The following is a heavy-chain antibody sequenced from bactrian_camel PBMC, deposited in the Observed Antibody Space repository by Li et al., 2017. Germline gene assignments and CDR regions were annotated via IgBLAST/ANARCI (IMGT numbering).Heavy chain of an antibody. V-gene: IGHV3S1*01. CDR1: GYTYNRNC. Sequence: VQLVESGGGSVQAGGSLRLSCVASGYTYNRNCMAWFRQAPGEEREGVACIYAGAGRTAYADSVKGRFTISQDNAKNTLYLNMNSLKPEDTAMYYCAASTKSIPTLDVKDYNYWGQGTQVTVS. CDR2: IYAGAGRT. CDR3: AASTKSIPTLDVKDYNY. J-gene: IGHJ4*01. D-gene: IGHD4*01.